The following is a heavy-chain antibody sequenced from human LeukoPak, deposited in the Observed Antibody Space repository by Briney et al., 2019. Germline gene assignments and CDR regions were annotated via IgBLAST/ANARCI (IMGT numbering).Heavy chain of an antibody. J-gene: IGHJ3*02. CDR1: GFTFSSYG. D-gene: IGHD3-10*01. Sequence: GGSLRLSCAPSGFTFSSYGMHWVRQAPGKGLEWVAVTWYDGSNKYYADSVKGRFTISRDNPKNTLYLQMNSLRVEDTAVYYCARVHGGNYYLNAFDIWGQGTMVTVSS. V-gene: IGHV3-33*01. CDR3: ARVHGGNYYLNAFDI. CDR2: TWYDGSNK.